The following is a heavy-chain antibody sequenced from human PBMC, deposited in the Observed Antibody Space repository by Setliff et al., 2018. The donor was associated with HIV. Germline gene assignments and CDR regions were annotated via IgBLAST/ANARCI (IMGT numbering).Heavy chain of an antibody. Sequence: TLSLTCTVSGGSISSGSYYWSWIRQPAGKGLEWIGHIYTSGSTNYNPSLKSRVTISVDTSKNQFSLKLSSVTAADTAVYYCARSRYYDSSGYYWAEYFQHWGQGTLVTVSS. J-gene: IGHJ1*01. D-gene: IGHD3-22*01. V-gene: IGHV4-61*09. CDR2: IYTSGST. CDR1: GGSISSGSYY. CDR3: ARSRYYDSSGYYWAEYFQH.